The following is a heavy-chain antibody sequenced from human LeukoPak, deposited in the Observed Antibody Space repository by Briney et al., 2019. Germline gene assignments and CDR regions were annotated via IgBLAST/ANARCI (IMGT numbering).Heavy chain of an antibody. CDR1: GYTFTNYG. CDR3: ARKSRITRIRGDVAFDI. V-gene: IGHV1-18*01. J-gene: IGHJ3*02. D-gene: IGHD3-10*01. Sequence: ASVKVSCKASGYTFTNYGISRVRQAPGQGLEWMGWINPYNGNTNYAQKFQGRVTLTTDTSTSTAYMELRSLRYDDTAVYYCARKSRITRIRGDVAFDIWGQGTMVTVSS. CDR2: INPYNGNT.